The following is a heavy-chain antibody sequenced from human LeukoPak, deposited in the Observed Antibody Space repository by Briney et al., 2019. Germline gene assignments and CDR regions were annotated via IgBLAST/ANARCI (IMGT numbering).Heavy chain of an antibody. J-gene: IGHJ6*03. CDR2: ISSSGSTI. CDR1: GFTFSSYE. D-gene: IGHD3-10*01. Sequence: GGSLRLFCAASGFTFSSYEMNWVRQAPGKGLEWVSYISSSGSTIYYADSVKGRFTISRDNAKNSLYLQMNSLRAEDTAVYYCARVRKRITMVRGVYYMDVWGKGTTVTISS. V-gene: IGHV3-48*03. CDR3: ARVRKRITMVRGVYYMDV.